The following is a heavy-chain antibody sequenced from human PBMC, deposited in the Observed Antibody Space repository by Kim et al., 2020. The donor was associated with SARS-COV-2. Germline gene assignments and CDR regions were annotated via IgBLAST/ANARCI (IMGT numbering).Heavy chain of an antibody. CDR2: ISYDGSNK. CDR1: GFTFSDYG. V-gene: IGHV3-30*18. J-gene: IGHJ6*01. D-gene: IGHD3-10*01. Sequence: GGSLRLSCAASGFTFSDYGIHWVGQAPGKGLEWVAVISYDGSNKYYADSVKGRFTISSDNSKNTLYVQLNSMRVDDTAVEDCGKVRERVKWPYYSMDVGG. CDR3: GKVRERVKWPYYSMDV.